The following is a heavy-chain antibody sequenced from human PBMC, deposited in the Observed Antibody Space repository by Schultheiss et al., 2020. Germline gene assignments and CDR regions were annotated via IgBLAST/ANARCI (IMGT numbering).Heavy chain of an antibody. V-gene: IGHV4-4*07. CDR1: GGSISSYY. CDR2: IYTSGST. CDR3: ARDLDCSSTSCYKAYYYGMAV. D-gene: IGHD2-2*01. Sequence: SETLSLTCTVSGGSISSYYWSWIRQPAGKGLEWIGRIYTSGSTNYNPSLKSRVTMSVDTSKNQFSLKLSSVTAADTAVYYCARDLDCSSTSCYKAYYYGMAVWGQGTRV. J-gene: IGHJ6*01.